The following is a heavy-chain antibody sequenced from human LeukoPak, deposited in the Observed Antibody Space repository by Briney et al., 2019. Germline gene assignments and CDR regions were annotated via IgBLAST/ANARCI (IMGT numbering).Heavy chain of an antibody. V-gene: IGHV5-51*01. J-gene: IGHJ4*02. CDR1: GYSFTNYW. D-gene: IGHD3-22*01. CDR2: IYAEDSDT. Sequence: GESLKISCEASGYSFTNYWIGWVRQMPGNGLEWMGIIYAEDSDTKYSPSFEGPVTISADKSISPAYLQWSSLNAADTAMYYCARSRDSSRYYSLIWGQGTLVTVSS. CDR3: ARSRDSSRYYSLI.